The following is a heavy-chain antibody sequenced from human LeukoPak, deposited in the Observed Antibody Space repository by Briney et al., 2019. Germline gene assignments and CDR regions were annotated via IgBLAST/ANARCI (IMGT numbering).Heavy chain of an antibody. CDR2: IIPIFGTA. CDR1: GGTFSSYA. D-gene: IGHD1-1*01. Sequence: ASVKVSCKSSGGTFSSYAISWVRQAPGQGLEWVGVIIPIFGTANYAQKFQGRVTITADESTSTAYMELSSLRSEDTAVYYCARELRGPTGYYYYYMDVWGKGTTVTVSS. J-gene: IGHJ6*03. V-gene: IGHV1-69*13. CDR3: ARELRGPTGYYYYYMDV.